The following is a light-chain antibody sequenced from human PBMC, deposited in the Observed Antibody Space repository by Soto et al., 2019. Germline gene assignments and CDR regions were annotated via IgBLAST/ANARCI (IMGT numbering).Light chain of an antibody. CDR3: QYDSS. J-gene: IGKJ2*01. CDR2: AAA. Sequence: DIQMSQSPSTLSASVGDRVTITCRASQSVSIWLAWYQQKPGKAPRLLIYAAASLKTGVPSRFSGSGSGTNFTLTISSLQPDNFATYYCQYDSSFGQGTKVDIK. V-gene: IGKV1-5*01. CDR1: QSVSIW.